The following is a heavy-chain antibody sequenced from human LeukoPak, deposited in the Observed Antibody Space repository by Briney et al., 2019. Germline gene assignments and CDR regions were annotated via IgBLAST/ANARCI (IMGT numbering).Heavy chain of an antibody. CDR3: AKGGGSGNYRPDY. V-gene: IGHV3-23*01. CDR2: ISDSGGST. J-gene: IGHJ4*02. Sequence: GGSLRLSCSASGFPFSSYAMHWVRQAPGKGLEYVSAISDSGGSTYYADSVKGRFTISRDNSKNTLYLQMNSLRAEDTDVYYCAKGGGSGNYRPDYWGQGTLVTVSS. CDR1: GFPFSSYA. D-gene: IGHD1-26*01.